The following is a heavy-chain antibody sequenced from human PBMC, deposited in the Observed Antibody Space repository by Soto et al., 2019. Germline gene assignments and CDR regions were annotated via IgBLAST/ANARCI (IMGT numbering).Heavy chain of an antibody. D-gene: IGHD6-13*01. J-gene: IGHJ6*02. Sequence: EVQLVESGGDLVQPGGSLRLSCAASGFIFSDYTMTWVRQAPGRGLEFVSHISSSGDAIFYAESVKGRFTVSRDNAKNSLYLQMKSLRDDYTAVYFCARDHGGSTWFVGVYYFFGRDVWGQGTAVTVSS. V-gene: IGHV3-48*02. CDR3: ARDHGGSTWFVGVYYFFGRDV. CDR2: ISSSGDAI. CDR1: GFIFSDYT.